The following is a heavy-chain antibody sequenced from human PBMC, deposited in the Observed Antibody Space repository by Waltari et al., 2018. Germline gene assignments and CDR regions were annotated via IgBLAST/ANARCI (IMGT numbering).Heavy chain of an antibody. CDR3: ARGNYCSCGSCPDY. CDR2: INHSGRI. V-gene: IGHV4-34*01. J-gene: IGHJ4*02. D-gene: IGHD2-15*01. Sequence: QVQLQRWGAGLLKPSENLSLNCAVYGGSFSGYYWSWIRQPPGKGLEWIGEINHSGRINYNPSLKSRVTISIDTSKNQFSRRLTSVTAADTAVYYCARGNYCSCGSCPDYWGQGTLVTVSS. CDR1: GGSFSGYY.